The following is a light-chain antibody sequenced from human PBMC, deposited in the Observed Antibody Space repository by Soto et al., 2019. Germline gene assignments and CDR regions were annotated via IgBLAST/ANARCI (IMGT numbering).Light chain of an antibody. CDR2: DVS. CDR1: SSDVGGYNY. V-gene: IGLV2-14*03. Sequence: QSALTQPASVSGSPGQSMTISCTGTSSDVGGYNYVSWYQHHPGKAPKLMIYDVSNRPSGVSNRFSGSKSGNTASLTISGLQAEDEADYYCSSYTTSSTYVFATGTKVTVL. CDR3: SSYTTSSTYV. J-gene: IGLJ1*01.